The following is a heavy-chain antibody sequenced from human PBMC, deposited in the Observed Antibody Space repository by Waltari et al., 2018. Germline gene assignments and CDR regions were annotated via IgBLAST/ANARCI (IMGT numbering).Heavy chain of an antibody. CDR2: GDPEDGET. CDR1: GYTFTDYY. J-gene: IGHJ4*02. V-gene: IGHV1-69-2*01. Sequence: EVQLVQSGAEVKKPGATVKISCKASGYTFTDYYMHWVQQAPGKGLEWMGRGDPEDGETIDAEKFQGRVTITADTSTDTAYMELSSLRSEDTAVYYCATDAPTPYCGGDCYPPGDYWGQGTLVTVSS. CDR3: ATDAPTPYCGGDCYPPGDY. D-gene: IGHD2-21*01.